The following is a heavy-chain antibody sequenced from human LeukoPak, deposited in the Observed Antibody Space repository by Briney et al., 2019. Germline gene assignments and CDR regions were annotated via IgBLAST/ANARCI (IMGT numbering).Heavy chain of an antibody. CDR1: GFTFSSYG. D-gene: IGHD3-10*01. V-gene: IGHV3-30*18. J-gene: IGHJ4*02. Sequence: GGSLRLSCAASGFTFSSYGMHWVRQAPGKGLEWVAVISYDGSNKYYADSVKGRFTISRDNSKNTLYLQMNSLRAEDTAVYYCAKGLARTVNYYGSGSYYAHMDYWGQGTLVTVSS. CDR3: AKGLARTVNYYGSGSYYAHMDY. CDR2: ISYDGSNK.